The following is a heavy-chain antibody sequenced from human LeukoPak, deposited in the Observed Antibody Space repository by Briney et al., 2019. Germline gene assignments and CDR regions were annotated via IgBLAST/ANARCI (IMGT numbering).Heavy chain of an antibody. CDR2: ISYDGSNK. CDR3: AILTDYYDSSGRDY. D-gene: IGHD3-22*01. J-gene: IGHJ4*02. Sequence: GGSLRLSCAASGFTFSSYGMHWVRQAPGKGLEWVAVISYDGSNKYYADSVKGRFTISRDNSKNTLYLQMNSLRAEDTAVYYCAILTDYYDSSGRDYWGQGTLVTVSS. CDR1: GFTFSSYG. V-gene: IGHV3-30*03.